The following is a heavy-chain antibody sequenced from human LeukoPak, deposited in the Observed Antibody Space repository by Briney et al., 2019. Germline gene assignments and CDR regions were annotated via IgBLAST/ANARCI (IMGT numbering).Heavy chain of an antibody. Sequence: GGSLRLSCAASGFTFSSYGMHWVRQAPGKGLEWVAVISYDGSNKYYADSVKGRFTISRDNSKNTLYLQMNSLRAEDTAVYYCAKPYSSGWSGSFDYWGQGTLVTVSS. D-gene: IGHD6-19*01. CDR1: GFTFSSYG. CDR2: ISYDGSNK. J-gene: IGHJ4*02. V-gene: IGHV3-30*18. CDR3: AKPYSSGWSGSFDY.